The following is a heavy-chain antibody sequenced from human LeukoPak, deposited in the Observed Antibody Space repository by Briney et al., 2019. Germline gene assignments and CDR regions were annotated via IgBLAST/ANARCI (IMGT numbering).Heavy chain of an antibody. Sequence: PGGSLRLSCAASGFTFSSYAMHWVRQAPGKGLEWVAVISYDGSNKYYADSVKGRFTISRDNSKNTLYLQMNSLRAEDTAVYYCARPIIAARHYFDYWGQGTLVTVSS. V-gene: IGHV3-30-3*01. CDR2: ISYDGSNK. CDR1: GFTFSSYA. J-gene: IGHJ4*02. D-gene: IGHD6-6*01. CDR3: ARPIIAARHYFDY.